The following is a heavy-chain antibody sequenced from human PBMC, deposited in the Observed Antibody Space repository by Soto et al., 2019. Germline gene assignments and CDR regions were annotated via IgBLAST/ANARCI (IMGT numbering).Heavy chain of an antibody. J-gene: IGHJ5*02. CDR1: GYTFTSYY. V-gene: IGHV1-46*01. CDR2: INPSGGST. CDR3: ARVLRYSSSSEDWFDP. D-gene: IGHD6-6*01. Sequence: ASVKVSCKASGYTFTSYYMHWVRQAPGQGLEWMGIINPSGGSTSYAQKFQGRVTMTRDTSTSTVYMELSSLRSEDTAVYYCARVLRYSSSSEDWFDPWGQGTLVTVSS.